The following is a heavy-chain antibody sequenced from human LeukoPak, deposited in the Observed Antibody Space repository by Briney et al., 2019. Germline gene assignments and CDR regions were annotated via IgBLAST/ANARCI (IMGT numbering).Heavy chain of an antibody. CDR3: ARGGFSIFGVVIM. CDR2: ISYDGSNK. J-gene: IGHJ4*02. D-gene: IGHD3-3*01. V-gene: IGHV3-30-3*01. CDR1: GFTFSSYA. Sequence: GGSLRLSCAASGFTFSSYAMHWVRQAPGKGLEWVAVISYDGSNKYYADSVKGRFTISRDNSKNTLYLQMNSLRAEDTAVYYCARGGFSIFGVVIMGGQGTLVTVSS.